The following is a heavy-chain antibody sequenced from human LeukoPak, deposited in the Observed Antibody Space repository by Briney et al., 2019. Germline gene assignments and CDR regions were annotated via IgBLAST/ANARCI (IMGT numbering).Heavy chain of an antibody. V-gene: IGHV1-2*02. Sequence: ASVKVSCKASGYPFTGYYLHWVRQAPGQGLEWMGWINPNSGFTNYAQKFQGRVNMTRDTSISTAYMELSRLRSDDTAVYYCARLADCSSSSCRSFDYWGQGTLVTVSS. CDR2: INPNSGFT. CDR3: ARLADCSSSSCRSFDY. CDR1: GYPFTGYY. D-gene: IGHD2-2*01. J-gene: IGHJ4*02.